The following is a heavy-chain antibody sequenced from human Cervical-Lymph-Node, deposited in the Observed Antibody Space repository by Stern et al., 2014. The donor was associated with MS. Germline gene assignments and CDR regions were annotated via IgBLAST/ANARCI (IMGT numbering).Heavy chain of an antibody. CDR1: GGTFSSYD. Sequence: QVQLVQSGAEVKKPGSSVKVSCKASGGTFSSYDISWVRQAPGQGLEWMGGIIPLFGTANSAKKVQGRVTITSDESTITAYMELSSLRSEDTAVYYCARGTTDYGMDVWGQGTTVTVSS. D-gene: IGHD1-14*01. CDR2: IIPLFGTA. V-gene: IGHV1-69*01. CDR3: ARGTTDYGMDV. J-gene: IGHJ6*02.